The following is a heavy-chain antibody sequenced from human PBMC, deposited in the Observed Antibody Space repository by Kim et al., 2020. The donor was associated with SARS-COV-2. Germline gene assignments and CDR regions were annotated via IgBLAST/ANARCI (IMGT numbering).Heavy chain of an antibody. CDR3: ARVDSEDV. V-gene: IGHV1-8*01. Sequence: SGNTGYAQKFQGRVTMTRNTSISTAYMELSSLRSEDTAVYYCARVDSEDVWGKGTTVTVSS. J-gene: IGHJ6*04. CDR2: SGNT.